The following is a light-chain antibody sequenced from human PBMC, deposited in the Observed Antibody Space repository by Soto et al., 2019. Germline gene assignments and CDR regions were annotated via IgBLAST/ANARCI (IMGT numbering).Light chain of an antibody. V-gene: IGKV1-33*01. CDR2: DAS. J-gene: IGKJ5*01. Sequence: DIQMTQSPSSLSASVGDRVTITCQASQGIGNYLNWYQQRPGKAPKLLIYDASNLETGVPSGFSVSGSVTDFTFTISSLQPEDIATYYCQQYDSLPITFGLGTRLEIK. CDR1: QGIGNY. CDR3: QQYDSLPIT.